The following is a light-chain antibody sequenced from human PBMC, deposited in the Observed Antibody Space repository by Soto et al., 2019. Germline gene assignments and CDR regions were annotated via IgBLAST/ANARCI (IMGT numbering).Light chain of an antibody. CDR3: QSYDSGLGGYVI. J-gene: IGLJ2*01. V-gene: IGLV2-11*01. CDR2: DVT. Sequence: QSALTQPRSVSGSPGQSVTISCTGTSSDVGNYNYVSWYQQHPGKAPKVMIYDVTKRPSGVPDRFSGSKSGITASLTISGLQADDEADYYCQSYDSGLGGYVIFGGGTKLTVL. CDR1: SSDVGNYNY.